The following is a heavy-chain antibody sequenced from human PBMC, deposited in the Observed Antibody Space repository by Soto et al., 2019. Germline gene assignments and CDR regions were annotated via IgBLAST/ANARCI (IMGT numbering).Heavy chain of an antibody. V-gene: IGHV5-51*01. D-gene: IGHD6-13*01. CDR2: IYPGDSDT. Sequence: PGESLKISCHCSGYTFSNFWIGWVRQMPGKGLEWMGIIYPGDSDTRYSPSFQGQVTVSADKSISTAYLQWSSLKASDTAMYYCARKTAADTHAFDIWGQGTMVTVSS. CDR3: ARKTAADTHAFDI. CDR1: GYTFSNFW. J-gene: IGHJ3*02.